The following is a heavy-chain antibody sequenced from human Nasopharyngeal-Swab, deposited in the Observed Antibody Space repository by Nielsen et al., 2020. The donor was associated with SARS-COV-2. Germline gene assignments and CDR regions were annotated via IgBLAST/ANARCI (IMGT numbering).Heavy chain of an antibody. Sequence: GGSLRLSCAASGFTFDDYAMHWVRQAPGKGLEWFSGISWNSGSIGYADSVKGRFTISRDNAKNSLYLQMNSLRAEDTALYYCATDATSYYYYGMDVWGQGTTVTVSS. J-gene: IGHJ6*02. CDR2: ISWNSGSI. D-gene: IGHD1-26*01. CDR3: ATDATSYYYYGMDV. CDR1: GFTFDDYA. V-gene: IGHV3-9*01.